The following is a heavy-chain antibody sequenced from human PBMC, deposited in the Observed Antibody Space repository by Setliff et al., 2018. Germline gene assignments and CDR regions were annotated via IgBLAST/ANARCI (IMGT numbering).Heavy chain of an antibody. CDR1: GYIFKSYG. V-gene: IGHV1-18*01. Sequence: ASVKVSCKASGYIFKSYGISWVRQAPGQGLEWMGWISSYNDVTNYAQSFQGRVTIIRDTSTSTVYLELRSLRSEDTAIYYCARDGGGYYDSRTFDQWGQGTLVTVSS. J-gene: IGHJ4*02. CDR3: ARDGGGYYDSRTFDQ. D-gene: IGHD3-22*01. CDR2: ISSYNDVT.